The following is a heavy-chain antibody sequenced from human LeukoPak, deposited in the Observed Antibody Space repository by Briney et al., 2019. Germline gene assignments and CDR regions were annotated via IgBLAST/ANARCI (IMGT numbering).Heavy chain of an antibody. CDR3: VRDRDWAFAY. CDR2: IGSGYNI. Sequence: NPGGSLRLSCAASAITFSDYHMNWVRQAPGKGLEWVAYIGSGYNIYYADSVKGRFTISRDNAKNSLYLRMNSLGAEDSAVHYCVRDRDWAFAYWGQGTLVTVSS. CDR1: AITFSDYH. J-gene: IGHJ4*02. V-gene: IGHV3-69-1*01. D-gene: IGHD2-21*01.